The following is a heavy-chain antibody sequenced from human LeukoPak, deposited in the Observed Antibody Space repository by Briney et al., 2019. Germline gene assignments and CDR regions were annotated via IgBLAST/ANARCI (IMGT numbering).Heavy chain of an antibody. CDR1: GFTFGDYA. CDR2: IRSETYGGTT. CDR3: AGDPAGYAYGYSFFDY. J-gene: IGHJ4*02. D-gene: IGHD3-22*01. Sequence: GGSLRLSCTASGFTFGDYAMSWFRQAPGKGLEWVGFIRSETYGGTTQYAASVKGRFSISRDDSKSIAYLQMNSLKTEDTAVYFCAGDPAGYAYGYSFFDYWAREPWSPSPQ. V-gene: IGHV3-49*03.